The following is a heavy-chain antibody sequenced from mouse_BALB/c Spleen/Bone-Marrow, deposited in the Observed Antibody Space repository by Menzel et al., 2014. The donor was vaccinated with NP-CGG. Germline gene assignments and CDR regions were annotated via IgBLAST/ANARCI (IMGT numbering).Heavy chain of an antibody. J-gene: IGHJ4*01. D-gene: IGHD4-1*01. CDR3: ARGKTGFYGIDY. Sequence: VQLQQSGAELVKPGASVKLSCKASGYTFTSYYMYWVKQRPGQGLEWIGEINPSNGGTNFNEKFKSKATLTVDKSSSTAYMQLSSLTSADSAVYYCARGKTGFYGIDYWGQGASVTVSS. CDR2: INPSNGGT. V-gene: IGHV1S81*02. CDR1: GYTFTSYY.